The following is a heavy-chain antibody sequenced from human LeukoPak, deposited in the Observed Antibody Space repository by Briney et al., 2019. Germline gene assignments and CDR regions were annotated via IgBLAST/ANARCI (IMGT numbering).Heavy chain of an antibody. CDR2: IYYGGST. CDR1: GGSISGYY. CDR3: ARVSCSSTSCPRKDAFDI. D-gene: IGHD2-2*01. Sequence: TSETLSLTCTVSGGSISGYYWSWIRQPPGKGLEWIGYIYYGGSTNYNPSLKSRVTISVDTSKSQFSLKLSSVTAADTAVYYCARVSCSSTSCPRKDAFDIWGRGTMVTVSS. V-gene: IGHV4-59*01. J-gene: IGHJ3*02.